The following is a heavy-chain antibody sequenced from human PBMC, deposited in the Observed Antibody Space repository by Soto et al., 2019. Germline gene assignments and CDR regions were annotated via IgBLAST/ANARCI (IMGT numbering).Heavy chain of an antibody. CDR3: AKPPSSIAAQYYYYYMDV. CDR1: GFTFCSYA. D-gene: IGHD6-6*01. CDR2: ISGSGGST. V-gene: IGHV3-23*01. J-gene: IGHJ6*03. Sequence: EGQLLESGGGLVQPGGSLRLSYAASGFTFCSYAMSWVRQAPGKGLEWVSAISGSGGSTYYADSVKGRFTISRDNSRNTLSLHINSLRAEDTAVYYCAKPPSSIAAQYYYYYMDVWGKGTTVTVSS.